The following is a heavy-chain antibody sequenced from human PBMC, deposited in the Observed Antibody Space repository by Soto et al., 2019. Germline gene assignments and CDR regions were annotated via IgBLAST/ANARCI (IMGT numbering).Heavy chain of an antibody. CDR2: ISYDGSNK. CDR1: GFTFSSYG. V-gene: IGHV3-30*18. Sequence: GGSLRLSCAASGFTFSSYGMHWVRQAPGKGLEWVAVISYDGSNKYYADSVKGRFTISRDNSKNTLYLQMNSLRAEDTAVYYCAKDQVGDCWSGYQNYGMDVWGQGTTVTVSS. J-gene: IGHJ6*02. D-gene: IGHD3-3*01. CDR3: AKDQVGDCWSGYQNYGMDV.